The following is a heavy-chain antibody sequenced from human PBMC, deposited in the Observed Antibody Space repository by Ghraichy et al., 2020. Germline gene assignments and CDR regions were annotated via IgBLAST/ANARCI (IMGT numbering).Heavy chain of an antibody. CDR2: IYYSGST. D-gene: IGHD2-2*01. Sequence: SETLSLTCTVSGGSISSGGYYWSWIRQHPGKGLEWIGYIYYSGSTYYNPSLKSRVTISVDTSKNQFSLKLSSVTAADTAVYYCARESIVVVPAANWFDPWGQGTLVTVSS. CDR1: GGSISSGGYY. J-gene: IGHJ5*02. CDR3: ARESIVVVPAANWFDP. V-gene: IGHV4-31*03.